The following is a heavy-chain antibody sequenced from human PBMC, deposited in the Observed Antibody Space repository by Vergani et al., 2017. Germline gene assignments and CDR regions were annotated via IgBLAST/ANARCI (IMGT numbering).Heavy chain of an antibody. CDR3: TKDQAGDLDY. CDR1: GFTFSGSA. D-gene: IGHD3-10*01. CDR2: ILSNSGRI. J-gene: IGHJ4*02. V-gene: IGHV3-9*01. Sequence: VQSGGGLVQPGGSLKLSCVASGFTFSGSAIHWVRQAPGKGLEWVSGILSNSGRIGYADSVKGRFTISRDDDKNSLYLQMNSLRIEDTAVYYCTKDQAGDLDYWGQGTLVTVSS.